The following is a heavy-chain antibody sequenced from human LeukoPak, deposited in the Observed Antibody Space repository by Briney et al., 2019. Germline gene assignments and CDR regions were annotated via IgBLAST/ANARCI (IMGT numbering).Heavy chain of an antibody. J-gene: IGHJ4*02. CDR2: IKQDGSEK. CDR3: AREGSSGSNDY. V-gene: IGHV3-7*01. Sequence: GGSLRLSCAASEFIFSGYWMNWVRQAPGKGLEWVANIKQDGSEKQYVDSVRGRFTISRDNAKNSLYLQMNSLRAEDTAVYYCAREGSSGSNDYWGQGTLVTVSS. CDR1: EFIFSGYW. D-gene: IGHD1-26*01.